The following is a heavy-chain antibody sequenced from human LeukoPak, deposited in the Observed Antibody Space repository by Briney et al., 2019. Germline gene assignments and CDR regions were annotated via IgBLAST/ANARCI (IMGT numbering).Heavy chain of an antibody. V-gene: IGHV3-30*03. CDR3: ARDQVRDSYDSSTYSSVLDI. D-gene: IGHD3-22*01. CDR1: GFTFSNYG. J-gene: IGHJ3*02. CDR2: ISYDGSSK. Sequence: PGRSLRLSCAASGFTFSNYGMHWVRQAPGKGLEWVAVISYDGSSKYYADSVKGRFTISRDNSKNTLYLQMNSLRAEDTAVYYCARDQVRDSYDSSTYSSVLDIWGQGTVVTVSS.